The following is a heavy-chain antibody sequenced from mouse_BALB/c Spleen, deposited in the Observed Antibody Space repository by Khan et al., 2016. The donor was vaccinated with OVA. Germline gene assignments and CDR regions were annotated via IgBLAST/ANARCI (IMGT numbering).Heavy chain of an antibody. Sequence: VHLVESGPGLVAPSQSLSITCTVSGFSLTSHGVHWVRQPPGKGLEWLGVIWAGGSTNYNSALMSRLSISKDSSKSHVFLKMNSLQTDDTAMYYCARNREPDYFDYWGQGTTLTVSS. CDR3: ARNREPDYFDY. CDR2: IWAGGST. CDR1: GFSLTSHG. V-gene: IGHV2-9*02. J-gene: IGHJ2*01.